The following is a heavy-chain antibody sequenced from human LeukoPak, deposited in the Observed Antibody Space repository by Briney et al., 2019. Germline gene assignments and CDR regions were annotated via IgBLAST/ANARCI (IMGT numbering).Heavy chain of an antibody. CDR3: AKGRGGFLEPYNWFDP. D-gene: IGHD3-3*01. Sequence: GGSLRLSCAASGFTFSSYGMHWVRQAPGKGLEWVAVISYDGSNKYYADSVKGRFTISRDNSKNTLYLQMNSLRAEDTAVYYCAKGRGGFLEPYNWFDPWGQGTLVTVSS. CDR1: GFTFSSYG. J-gene: IGHJ5*02. V-gene: IGHV3-30*18. CDR2: ISYDGSNK.